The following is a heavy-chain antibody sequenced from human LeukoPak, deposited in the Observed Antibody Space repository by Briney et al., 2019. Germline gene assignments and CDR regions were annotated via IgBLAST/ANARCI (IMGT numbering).Heavy chain of an antibody. D-gene: IGHD3-22*01. J-gene: IGHJ4*02. CDR2: IYFSGST. V-gene: IGHV4-61*05. CDR1: GGSISSSSYY. CDR3: ARHKSSGSYPLDY. Sequence: SETLSLTCTVSGGSISSSSYYWGWIRQPPGKGLEWLGHIYFSGSTNYNPSLESRVTISVVTSKNQFSLTLSSVTAADTAVYYCARHKSSGSYPLDYWGQGILVTVSS.